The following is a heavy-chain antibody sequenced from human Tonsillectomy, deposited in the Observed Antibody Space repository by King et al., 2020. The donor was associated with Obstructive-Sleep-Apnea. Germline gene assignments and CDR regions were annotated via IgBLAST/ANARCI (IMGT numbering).Heavy chain of an antibody. CDR2: IYPGDSDT. J-gene: IGHJ6*02. Sequence: VQLVESGAEVKKPGESLKISCKGSGYSFTSYWIGWVRQMPGKGLEWMGIIYPGDSDTRYSPSFQGQVTISADKSISTAYLQWSSPKASDTAMYYCARLRVPAAKNYYYYGMDVLGQGTTVTVSS. D-gene: IGHD2-2*01. CDR3: ARLRVPAAKNYYYYGMDV. V-gene: IGHV5-51*01. CDR1: GYSFTSYW.